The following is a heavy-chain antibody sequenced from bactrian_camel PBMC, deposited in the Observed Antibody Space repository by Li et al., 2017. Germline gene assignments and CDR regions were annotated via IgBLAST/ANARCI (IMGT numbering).Heavy chain of an antibody. J-gene: IGHJ6*01. CDR1: GFTFSYYG. Sequence: LVESGGGLVQPGGSLRLSCAASGFTFSYYGMNWVRQAPGKGLEWVSSINSGSSNTTYADSVKDRFTISRDNDKNTQYLQLNSLKTEDTAMYYCAKGLAVAFSYWGQGTQVTVS. CDR3: AKGLAVAFSY. V-gene: IGHV3S42*01. CDR2: INSGSSNT. D-gene: IGHD7*01.